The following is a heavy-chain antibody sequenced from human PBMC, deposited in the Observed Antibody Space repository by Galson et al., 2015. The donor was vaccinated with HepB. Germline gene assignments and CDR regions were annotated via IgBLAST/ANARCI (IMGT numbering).Heavy chain of an antibody. Sequence: SVKVSCKASGYIFTSKGISWVRQAPGQGLEWMGWISTNSGDTNYAQKFQGRVTMTTDTSTGTAYMELRSLRSDDTAVYYCARDVDHRFDHWGQGTLVTVSS. CDR2: ISTNSGDT. CDR1: GYIFTSKG. J-gene: IGHJ4*02. V-gene: IGHV1-18*01. CDR3: ARDVDHRFDH.